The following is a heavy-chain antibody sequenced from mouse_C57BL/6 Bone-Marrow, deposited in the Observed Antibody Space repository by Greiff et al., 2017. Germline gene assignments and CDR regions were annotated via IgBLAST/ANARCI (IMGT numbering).Heavy chain of an antibody. CDR3: ARSNYGSSYGGFAY. J-gene: IGHJ3*01. Sequence: EVKLMESGPELVKPGASVKISCKASGYSFTDYNMNWVKQSNGKSLEWIGVINPNYGTTSYNQKFKGKATLTVDQSSSTAYMQLNSLTSEDSAVYYCARSNYGSSYGGFAYWGQGTLVTVSA. D-gene: IGHD1-1*01. CDR2: INPNYGTT. V-gene: IGHV1-39*01. CDR1: GYSFTDYN.